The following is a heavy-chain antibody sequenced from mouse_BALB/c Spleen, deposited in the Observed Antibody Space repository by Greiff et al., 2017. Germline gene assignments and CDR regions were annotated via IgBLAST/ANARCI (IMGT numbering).Heavy chain of an antibody. CDR1: GFTFSSYG. V-gene: IGHV5-6-3*01. CDR2: INSNGGST. J-gene: IGHJ4*01. Sequence: EVQLVESGGGLVQPGGSLKLSCAASGFTFSSYGMSWVRQTPDKRLELVAIINSNGGSTYYPDSVKGRFTISRDNAKNTLYLQMSSLKFEDTAMYYCARDPYGNYYMDDWGQGTSVTVSS. CDR3: ARDPYGNYYMDD. D-gene: IGHD2-1*01.